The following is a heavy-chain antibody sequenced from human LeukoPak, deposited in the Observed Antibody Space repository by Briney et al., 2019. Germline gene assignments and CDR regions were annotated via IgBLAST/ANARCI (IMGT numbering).Heavy chain of an antibody. CDR3: AEDRTVGASYWYFDL. Sequence: GGPLRLSCAASGFTFTSYSMSWVRQAPGKGLEWVSGTSDRGDYTYYADSVKGRFTISRDTSKNILFLQMNTLRAEDTAIYYCAEDRTVGASYWYFDLWGRGTLVTVSS. J-gene: IGHJ2*01. CDR1: GFTFTSYS. D-gene: IGHD1-26*01. V-gene: IGHV3-23*01. CDR2: TSDRGDYT.